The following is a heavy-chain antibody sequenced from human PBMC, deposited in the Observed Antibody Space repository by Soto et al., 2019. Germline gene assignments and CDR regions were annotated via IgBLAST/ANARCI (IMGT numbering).Heavy chain of an antibody. Sequence: PSETLSLTCAVYGGSFSGYYCSWIRQPPGKGLEWIGDIYYSGSTNYNPSLKSRVTISVDKSKNQFSLKLSSVTAADTAVYYCAKGGSGSYSSAFDTWGQGTMVTVSS. J-gene: IGHJ3*02. CDR2: IYYSGST. D-gene: IGHD3-10*01. CDR1: GGSFSGYY. V-gene: IGHV4-34*01. CDR3: AKGGSGSYSSAFDT.